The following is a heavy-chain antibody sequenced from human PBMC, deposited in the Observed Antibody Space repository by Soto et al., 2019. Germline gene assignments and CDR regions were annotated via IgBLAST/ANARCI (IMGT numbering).Heavy chain of an antibody. V-gene: IGHV4-31*03. CDR1: GGSISSGGYY. CDR3: AGAPLYCSGGSCDRGTKGFDP. Sequence: SETLSLTCTVSGGSISSGGYYWSWIRQHPGKGLEWIGYIYYSGSTYYNPSLKSRVTISVDTSKNQFSLKLSSVTAADTAVYYCAGAPLYCSGGSCDRGTKGFDPWGQGTLVTVSS. J-gene: IGHJ5*02. D-gene: IGHD2-15*01. CDR2: IYYSGST.